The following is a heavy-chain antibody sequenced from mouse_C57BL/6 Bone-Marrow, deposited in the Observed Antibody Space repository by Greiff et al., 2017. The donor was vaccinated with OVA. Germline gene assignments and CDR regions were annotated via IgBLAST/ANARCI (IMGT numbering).Heavy chain of an antibody. J-gene: IGHJ1*03. CDR2: IRNKANGYTT. CDR1: GFTFTDYY. Sequence: DVHLVESGGGLVQPGGSLSLSCAASGFTFTDYYMSWVRQPPGKALEWLGFIRNKANGYTTEYSASVKCRFTISRDNSQSILYLQMNALRAEDSATYYCARYTTVVAPYWYFDVWGTGTTVTVSS. D-gene: IGHD1-1*01. V-gene: IGHV7-3*01. CDR3: ARYTTVVAPYWYFDV.